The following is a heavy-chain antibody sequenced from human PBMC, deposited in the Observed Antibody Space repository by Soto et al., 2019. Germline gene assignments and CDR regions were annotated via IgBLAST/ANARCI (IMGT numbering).Heavy chain of an antibody. J-gene: IGHJ4*02. V-gene: IGHV5-51*01. Sequence: GESLKISCKGFGYIFANYWIAWVRQMPGKGLEFMGIIFPGDSDTRYRPSFQGQVTISADTSINTAYLQWTSLKASDTAMYYCARLPSYGYEDFCGQGTPVTVSS. D-gene: IGHD5-18*01. CDR2: IFPGDSDT. CDR3: ARLPSYGYEDF. CDR1: GYIFANYW.